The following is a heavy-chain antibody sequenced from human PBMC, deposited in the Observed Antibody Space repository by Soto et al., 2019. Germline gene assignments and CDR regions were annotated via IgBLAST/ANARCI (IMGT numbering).Heavy chain of an antibody. CDR1: GGSFSGYY. Sequence: SETLSLTCAVYGGSFSGYYWSWIRQPPGKGLEWIGEINHSGSTNYNPSLKSRVTISVDTSKNQFSLKLSSVTAADTAVYYCARGRHQLLYSYYYYGMDVWGEGTTVTVSS. V-gene: IGHV4-34*01. CDR3: ARGRHQLLYSYYYYGMDV. D-gene: IGHD2-2*02. CDR2: INHSGST. J-gene: IGHJ6*04.